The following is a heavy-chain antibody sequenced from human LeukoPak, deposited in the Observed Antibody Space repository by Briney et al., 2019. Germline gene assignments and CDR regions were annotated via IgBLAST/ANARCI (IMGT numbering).Heavy chain of an antibody. D-gene: IGHD3-10*01. Sequence: SQTLSLTCTVSGGSISSGDYYRSWIRQPPGKGLEWIGYIYNSGSTYYNPSLKSRVTISVDTSKNQFSLNLSSVTAADTAVYYCANTMVRGDDAFDIWGQGTMVTVSS. V-gene: IGHV4-30-4*01. CDR3: ANTMVRGDDAFDI. CDR2: IYNSGST. CDR1: GGSISSGDYY. J-gene: IGHJ3*02.